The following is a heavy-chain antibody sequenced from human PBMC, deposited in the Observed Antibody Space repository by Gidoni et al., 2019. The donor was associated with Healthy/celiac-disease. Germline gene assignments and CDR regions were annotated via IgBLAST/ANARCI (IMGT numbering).Heavy chain of an antibody. CDR2: ISSSSSYI. CDR3: ARERGTAADFDY. J-gene: IGHJ4*02. CDR1: GFTFSSYS. V-gene: IGHV3-21*01. D-gene: IGHD6-13*01. Sequence: EVQLVESGGGLVTPGGSLRLSCAASGFTFSSYSMNWVRQAPGKGLEWVSSISSSSSYIYYADSVKGRFTISRDNAKNSLYLQMNSLRAEDTAVYYCARERGTAADFDYWGQGTLVTVSS.